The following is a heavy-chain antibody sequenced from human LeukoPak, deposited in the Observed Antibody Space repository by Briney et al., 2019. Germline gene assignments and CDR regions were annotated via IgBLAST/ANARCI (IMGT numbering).Heavy chain of an antibody. J-gene: IGHJ4*02. Sequence: SETLSLTCTVSGDSISNHYWNWIRQPPGKGLEWIGYVFSSGSTDYNPSLKSRVIISLDTSRNLFSLSLTSVTAADTAVYYCGRHFGGSSGSFYTDYWGQGTLVTVSS. V-gene: IGHV4-59*08. CDR3: GRHFGGSSGSFYTDY. D-gene: IGHD3-10*01. CDR1: GDSISNHY. CDR2: VFSSGST.